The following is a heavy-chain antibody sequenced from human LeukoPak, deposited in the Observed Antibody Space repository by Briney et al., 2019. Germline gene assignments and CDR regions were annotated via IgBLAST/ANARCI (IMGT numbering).Heavy chain of an antibody. D-gene: IGHD4-17*01. CDR1: GGSISSGSYY. Sequence: KPSETLSLTCTVSGGSISSGSYYWSWIRQPAGKGLEWIVRIYTSGSTNYNPSLKSRVTISVDTSKNQFSLKLSSVTAADTAVYYCARRGEDYGDYGGAFDIGGQGTMVTVSS. CDR2: IYTSGST. J-gene: IGHJ3*02. CDR3: ARRGEDYGDYGGAFDI. V-gene: IGHV4-61*02.